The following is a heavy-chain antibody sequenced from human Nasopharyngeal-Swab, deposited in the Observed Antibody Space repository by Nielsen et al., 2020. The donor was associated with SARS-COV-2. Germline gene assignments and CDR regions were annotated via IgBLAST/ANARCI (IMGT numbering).Heavy chain of an antibody. D-gene: IGHD3-22*01. CDR3: AREDYYDSSGYPPYYYYGMDV. V-gene: IGHV1-46*01. CDR2: INPSGGST. Sequence: WVRQALGQGLEWMGIINPSGGSTSYAQKFQGRVTMTRDTSTSTVYMELSSLRSEDTAVYYCAREDYYDSSGYPPYYYYGMDVGGQGTTVTVSS. J-gene: IGHJ6*02.